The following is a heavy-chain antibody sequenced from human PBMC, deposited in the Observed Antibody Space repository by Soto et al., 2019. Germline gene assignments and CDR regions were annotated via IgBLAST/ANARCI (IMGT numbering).Heavy chain of an antibody. J-gene: IGHJ4*02. D-gene: IGHD3-22*01. Sequence: GGSLRLSCAASGFTFSSYAMHWVRQAPGKGLEWVAVISYDGSNKYYADSVKGRFTISRDNSKNTLYLQMNSLRAEDTAVYYCARGSYYYDSSGYPDYWGQGILVTVSS. CDR3: ARGSYYYDSSGYPDY. V-gene: IGHV3-30-3*01. CDR2: ISYDGSNK. CDR1: GFTFSSYA.